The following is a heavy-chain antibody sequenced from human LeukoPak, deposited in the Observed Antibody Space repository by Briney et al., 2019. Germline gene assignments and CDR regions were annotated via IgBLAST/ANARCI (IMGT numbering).Heavy chain of an antibody. Sequence: SDPLSLTCSVSGRPLRRYYWMWMRQPRGGGLEGIGYIYTCGYTNYNPPLKRRVTISVDPSKNQFSLKLSSETAAYAPVYYCARDRGGYSGYDYAFDIWGQGTMVTVSS. CDR3: ARDRGGYSGYDYAFDI. V-gene: IGHV4-4*09. J-gene: IGHJ3*02. D-gene: IGHD5-12*01. CDR2: IYTCGYT. CDR1: GRPLRRYY.